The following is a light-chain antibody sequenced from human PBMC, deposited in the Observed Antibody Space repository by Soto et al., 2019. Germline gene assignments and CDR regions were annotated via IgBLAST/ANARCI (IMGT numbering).Light chain of an antibody. CDR3: QQSYSNPLT. Sequence: DIQMTQSPSSLSASVGDRVTITCRASQSISSYLIWYQHKPGEAPKLLIYGASSLYSGVPSRFRGSGSGTEFTLTIKSLQPEDFATCYCQQSYSNPLTFGGGTKVEIK. CDR2: GAS. J-gene: IGKJ4*01. CDR1: QSISSY. V-gene: IGKV1-39*01.